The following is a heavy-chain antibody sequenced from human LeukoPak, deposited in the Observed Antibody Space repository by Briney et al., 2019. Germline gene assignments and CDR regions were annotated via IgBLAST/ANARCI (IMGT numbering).Heavy chain of an antibody. CDR3: ATRTGPSPYYYDSSGYGSQGAFDI. CDR2: IYSGGST. Sequence: GGSLSLSCAASGFTVSSNYMSWVRQAPGRGLEWVSVIYSGGSTYYADSVKGRFTISRENSKNTLYLQMNSLRADDTAVYYCATRTGPSPYYYDSSGYGSQGAFDIWGRRPMVTVSS. D-gene: IGHD3-22*01. V-gene: IGHV3-53*01. J-gene: IGHJ3*02. CDR1: GFTVSSNY.